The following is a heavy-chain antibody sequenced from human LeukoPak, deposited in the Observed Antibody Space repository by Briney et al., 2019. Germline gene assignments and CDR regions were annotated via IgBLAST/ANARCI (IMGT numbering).Heavy chain of an antibody. J-gene: IGHJ4*02. CDR2: IQQDGSEK. D-gene: IGHD6-19*01. CDR1: GFTSSSYW. V-gene: IGHV3-7*01. CDR3: ARGRRSDSSGPPYFDY. Sequence: GGSLRLSCAASGFTSSSYWMSWVRQAPGKTLEWVANIQQDGSEKYYVDSVKGRFTISRDNAKNSLYLQMNSLRAEDTAVYYCARGRRSDSSGPPYFDYWGQGTLVTVSS.